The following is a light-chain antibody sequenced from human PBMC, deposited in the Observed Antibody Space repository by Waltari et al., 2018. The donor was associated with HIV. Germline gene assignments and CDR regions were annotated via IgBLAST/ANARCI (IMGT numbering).Light chain of an antibody. J-gene: IGKJ1*01. V-gene: IGKV3-20*01. CDR2: GAS. Sequence: EIALTQSPGTLSLSPGERATLSCRASQTIGTTYLGWYQQKPGQAPRLLIYGASNRATGIPDRFSGSGSGTDFTLTISSLEPEDCAVYYCQQYIGSPRTFGQGTKVELK. CDR3: QQYIGSPRT. CDR1: QTIGTTY.